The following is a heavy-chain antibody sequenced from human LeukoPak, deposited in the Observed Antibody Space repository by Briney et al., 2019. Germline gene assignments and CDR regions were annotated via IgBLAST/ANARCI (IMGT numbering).Heavy chain of an antibody. Sequence: GGSLRLSCAASGFTFSNYAMTWVRQAPGKGLEWVSGISGSGSSTYYAGSVRGRFTISRDNAKNTLYLQMNSLRAEDAAVYYCAKKSPDSSGNPAYDWGQGTLVTVSS. CDR1: GFTFSNYA. V-gene: IGHV3-23*01. CDR3: AKKSPDSSGNPAYD. D-gene: IGHD4-23*01. J-gene: IGHJ4*02. CDR2: ISGSGSST.